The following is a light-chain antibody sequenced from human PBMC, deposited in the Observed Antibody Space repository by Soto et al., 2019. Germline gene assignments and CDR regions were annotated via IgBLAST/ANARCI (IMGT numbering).Light chain of an antibody. Sequence: QLVLTQPPSASGTPGQRVTISCSGSSSNIGSNTVTWFQHLPGTAPKLLIYSNTQRPSGVPDRFSGSKSGTSASLAIGGLQSEDEADYYCAAWDDSLNGVAFGGGTKVTVL. J-gene: IGLJ2*01. V-gene: IGLV1-44*01. CDR3: AAWDDSLNGVA. CDR2: SNT. CDR1: SSNIGSNT.